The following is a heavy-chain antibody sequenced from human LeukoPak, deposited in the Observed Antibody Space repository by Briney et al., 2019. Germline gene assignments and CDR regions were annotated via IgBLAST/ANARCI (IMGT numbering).Heavy chain of an antibody. CDR2: INPNSGGT. V-gene: IGHV1-2*04. J-gene: IGHJ4*02. Sequence: ASVKVSCKASGYTFTGYYMHWVRHAPGQGVEWMGWINPNSGGTNYAQKFQGWVTMTRDTSISTAYMELSRLRSDDTAVYYCARGRARFGELFPDYWGQGTLVTVSS. CDR3: ARGRARFGELFPDY. D-gene: IGHD3-10*01. CDR1: GYTFTGYY.